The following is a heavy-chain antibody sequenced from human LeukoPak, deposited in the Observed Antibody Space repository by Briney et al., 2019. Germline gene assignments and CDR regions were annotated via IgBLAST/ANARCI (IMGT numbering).Heavy chain of an antibody. Sequence: GAPVKVSCKASGYTFINYAIHWVRQAPGQRFEWMGWINAGNGHTKYSQNFQGRVTITRDSSASTAYMELSSLTSEDTAVYYCARGIWSARTVDYYLDYWGQGTLVTVSS. CDR2: INAGNGHT. CDR3: ARGIWSARTVDYYLDY. D-gene: IGHD2-21*01. J-gene: IGHJ4*02. CDR1: GYTFINYA. V-gene: IGHV1-3*01.